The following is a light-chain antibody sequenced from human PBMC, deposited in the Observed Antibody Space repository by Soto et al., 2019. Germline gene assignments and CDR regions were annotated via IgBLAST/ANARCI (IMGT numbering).Light chain of an antibody. CDR2: DAS. J-gene: IGKJ1*01. CDR3: QQYDNWPPT. CDR1: HRVRNN. Sequence: VMTHSPATRSVSPGERATLSCSASHRVRNNSAWYQHKPARAPRLLIYDASTRAPGIPARFSGSGSGTAFTLTIRSLPFEDSAVYYCQQYDNWPPTFGQGTKVDIK. V-gene: IGKV3-15*01.